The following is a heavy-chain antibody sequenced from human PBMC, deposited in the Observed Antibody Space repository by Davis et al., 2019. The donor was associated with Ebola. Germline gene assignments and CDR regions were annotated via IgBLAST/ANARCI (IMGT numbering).Heavy chain of an antibody. CDR3: ARDLAAIDNYYYMDV. Sequence: PGGSLRLSCTVSGGSISSYYWSWIRQPPGKGLEWIGYIYYSGSTNYNPSLKSRVTISVDTSKNQFSLKLSSVTAADTAVYYCARDLAAIDNYYYMDVWGKGTTVTVSS. J-gene: IGHJ6*03. CDR1: GGSISSYY. D-gene: IGHD2-15*01. V-gene: IGHV4-59*01. CDR2: IYYSGST.